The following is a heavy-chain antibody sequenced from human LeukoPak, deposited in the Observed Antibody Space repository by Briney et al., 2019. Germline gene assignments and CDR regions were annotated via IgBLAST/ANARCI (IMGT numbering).Heavy chain of an antibody. V-gene: IGHV1-2*02. CDR3: ARGFRLSAIEDWFDP. J-gene: IGHJ5*02. CDR1: GYTFTGSY. CDR2: INPNSGDT. Sequence: ASVKVSCKASGYTFTGSYMHWVRQAPGQGLEWMGWINPNSGDTNYAQKFQGRVTMTRDTSISTAYMELSGLRSDDTAVYYCARGFRLSAIEDWFDPWGQGTLVTVSS. D-gene: IGHD2-2*02.